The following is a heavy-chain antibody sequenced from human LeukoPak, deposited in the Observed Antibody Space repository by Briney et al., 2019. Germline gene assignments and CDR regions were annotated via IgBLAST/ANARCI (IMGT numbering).Heavy chain of an antibody. D-gene: IGHD3-16*01. Sequence: ASVKVSCKASGGTFSSYAISWVRQAPGQGLEWMGGIIPIFGTANYAQKFQGRVTITADESTSTAYMELNSLRAEDTAVYYCAKGGTVWSRQSPRVSYYFDYWGQGTLVTVSS. CDR3: AKGGTVWSRQSPRVSYYFDY. J-gene: IGHJ4*02. V-gene: IGHV1-69*13. CDR2: IIPIFGTA. CDR1: GGTFSSYA.